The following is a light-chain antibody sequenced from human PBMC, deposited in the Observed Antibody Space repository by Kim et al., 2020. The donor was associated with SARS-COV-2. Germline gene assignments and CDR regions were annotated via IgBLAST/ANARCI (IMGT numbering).Light chain of an antibody. Sequence: SPGERATLSCSASQNVSDFLASYHKKPRQAPRLLIYDTSTRATGFPARFSRSGSGTDFTLTISSLEPEDCAVYYCQQRGNWPPMYTFGQGTKLEI. CDR1: QNVSDF. V-gene: IGKV3-11*01. CDR3: QQRGNWPPMYT. CDR2: DTS. J-gene: IGKJ2*01.